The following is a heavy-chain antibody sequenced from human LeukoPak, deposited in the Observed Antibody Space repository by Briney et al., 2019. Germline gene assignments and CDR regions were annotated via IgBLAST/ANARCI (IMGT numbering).Heavy chain of an antibody. J-gene: IGHJ4*02. CDR3: ATSAAGFDY. D-gene: IGHD6-13*01. CDR1: GFTFSSYW. Sequence: GGSLRLSCAASGFTFSSYWMSWVRQAPGKGLEWAANIKQDGSEKYYVDSVKGRFTISRDNAKNSLYLQMNSLRDEDTALYYCATSAAGFDYWGQGTLVTVSS. V-gene: IGHV3-7*01. CDR2: IKQDGSEK.